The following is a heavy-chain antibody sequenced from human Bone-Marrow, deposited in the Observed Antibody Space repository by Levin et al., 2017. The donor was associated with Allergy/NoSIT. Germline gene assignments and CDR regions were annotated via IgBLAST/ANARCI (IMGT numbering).Heavy chain of an antibody. Sequence: ASVKVSCKASGFSFTFYAITWVRQAPGQGLEWMGWISPYNGDTKYAQKLQDRVTMTTDTSTSTAYMELWSLRSDDTAVYYCAREMAETAADTFDIWGQGTMVTVSS. D-gene: IGHD2-8*01. CDR1: GFSFTFYA. CDR2: ISPYNGDT. J-gene: IGHJ3*02. CDR3: AREMAETAADTFDI. V-gene: IGHV1-18*01.